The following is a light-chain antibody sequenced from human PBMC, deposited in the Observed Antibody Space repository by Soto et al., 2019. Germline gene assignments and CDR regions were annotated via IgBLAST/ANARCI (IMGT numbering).Light chain of an antibody. Sequence: DIVMTQSPDSLAVSLGERATINCKSSQSVLYSSNNKNYLGWYQQKVGQPPKLLIYWASTRESGVPDRFSGSGSGTDLTLTNSRLQAEDVAVYYCQQYYSKPLTFGGGTKVEIK. V-gene: IGKV4-1*01. CDR3: QQYYSKPLT. J-gene: IGKJ4*01. CDR1: QSVLYSSNNKNY. CDR2: WAS.